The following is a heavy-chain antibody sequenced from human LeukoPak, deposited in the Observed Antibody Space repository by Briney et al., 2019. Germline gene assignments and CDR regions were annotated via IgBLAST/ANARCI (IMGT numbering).Heavy chain of an antibody. Sequence: ASVKVSCKASGYTFTGYYMHWVRQAPGHGLEWMRWINPSSGGTNYAQKFQGRVTMTRDTSISTTYMELSRLRSDDTAIYYCARDVGEYCSSVSCYASDYWGQGTLVTVSS. J-gene: IGHJ4*02. CDR3: ARDVGEYCSSVSCYASDY. CDR1: GYTFTGYY. V-gene: IGHV1-2*02. CDR2: INPSSGGT. D-gene: IGHD2-2*01.